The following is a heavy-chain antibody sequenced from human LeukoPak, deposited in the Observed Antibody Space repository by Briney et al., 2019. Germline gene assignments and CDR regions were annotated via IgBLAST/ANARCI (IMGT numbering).Heavy chain of an antibody. V-gene: IGHV3-23*01. Sequence: GGSLRLSCAASGFTFSTYSLSWVRQAPGKGLEWVSAISGSGGSTYYADSVKGRFTISRDNSKNTLYLQMNSLRAEDTAVYYCAKRYSGYAPLGFDPWGQGTLVTVSS. CDR2: ISGSGGST. CDR1: GFTFSTYS. D-gene: IGHD5-12*01. J-gene: IGHJ5*02. CDR3: AKRYSGYAPLGFDP.